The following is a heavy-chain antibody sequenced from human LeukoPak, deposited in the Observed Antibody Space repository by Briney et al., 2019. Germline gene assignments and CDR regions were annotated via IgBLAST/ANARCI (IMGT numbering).Heavy chain of an antibody. CDR1: GFTLSSYM. CDR2: ISGSAGGT. Sequence: GGSLRLSCVASGFTLSSYMMSWVRQAPGKGLEWVSSISGSAGGTFYSDPVRGRFTISRDSPKNTLYLQMSSLRVEDTALYYCTKDPLDYWGQGTLVTVSS. J-gene: IGHJ4*02. CDR3: TKDPLDY. V-gene: IGHV3-23*01.